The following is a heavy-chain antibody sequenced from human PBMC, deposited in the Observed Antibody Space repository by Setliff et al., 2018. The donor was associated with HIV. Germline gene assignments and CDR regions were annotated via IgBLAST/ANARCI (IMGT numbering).Heavy chain of an antibody. V-gene: IGHV4-4*07. CDR3: ARDALGSGWYLDWFDP. Sequence: SETLSLTCTVSGGSVSNYYWSWIRQPAGKGLEWIGRIYTTGSTNYNPSLKSRVIMSVDTSKNQFSLKLSSVTAADTAVYYCARDALGSGWYLDWFDPWGQGTLVTVSS. D-gene: IGHD6-19*01. CDR2: IYTTGST. J-gene: IGHJ5*02. CDR1: GGSVSNYY.